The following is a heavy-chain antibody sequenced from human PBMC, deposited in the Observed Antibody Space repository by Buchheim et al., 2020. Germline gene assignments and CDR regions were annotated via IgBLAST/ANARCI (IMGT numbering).Heavy chain of an antibody. V-gene: IGHV3-23*01. J-gene: IGHJ6*02. Sequence: EVQLLESGGGLVQPGGSLRLSCAASGFTFSSYAMSWVRQAPGKGLEWVSAISGSGGSTYYADSVKGRFTISRDNSKNTRDLQMNSLRAEDTAVYYCAKATGPLLYYYDSSGYYGMDVWGQGTT. CDR1: GFTFSSYA. CDR3: AKATGPLLYYYDSSGYYGMDV. CDR2: ISGSGGST. D-gene: IGHD3-22*01.